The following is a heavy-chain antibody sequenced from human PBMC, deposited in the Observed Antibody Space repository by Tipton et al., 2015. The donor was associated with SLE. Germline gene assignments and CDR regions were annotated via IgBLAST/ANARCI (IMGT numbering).Heavy chain of an antibody. CDR2: IYYSGST. CDR3: AREGWHVGVHVFDM. V-gene: IGHV4-39*07. CDR1: GAFISSKYYY. J-gene: IGHJ3*02. D-gene: IGHD1-26*01. Sequence: TLSLTCTVSGAFISSKYYYWGWIRQPPGKGLEWIGSIYYSGSTFYNPSLKSRVTISVDTSKNQFSLTLSSVTAADTAVHYCAREGWHVGVHVFDMWGQGTVVTVSS.